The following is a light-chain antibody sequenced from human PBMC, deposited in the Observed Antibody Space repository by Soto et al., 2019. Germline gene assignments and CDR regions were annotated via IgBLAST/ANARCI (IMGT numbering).Light chain of an antibody. J-gene: IGKJ2*01. CDR2: DTF. CDR3: QQYGDSPT. CDR1: ETIRTNY. V-gene: IGKV3D-20*01. Sequence: EIVLTQSPATLSLSPGERATLSCGASETIRTNYLAWYQQRPGLAPRLLIYDTFTRATGIPDRFSGSGSGTDFTLTISRLDPEDFAVYYCQQYGDSPTFGQGTKLQIK.